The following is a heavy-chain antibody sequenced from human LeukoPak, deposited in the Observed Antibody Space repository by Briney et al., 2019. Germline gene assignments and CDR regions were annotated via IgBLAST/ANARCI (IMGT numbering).Heavy chain of an antibody. D-gene: IGHD3-16*01. CDR2: MNQDGSAK. J-gene: IGHJ6*02. CDR3: ATYTHWVAGDV. Sequence: GGSLRLSCAASGLTFSTYWMTWVRQAPGKGLEWVANMNQDGSAKGYVDSVKGRFTISRDNARNSLYLQMSSLRPEDTAVYYCATYTHWVAGDVWGQGTTVTVSS. V-gene: IGHV3-7*01. CDR1: GLTFSTYW.